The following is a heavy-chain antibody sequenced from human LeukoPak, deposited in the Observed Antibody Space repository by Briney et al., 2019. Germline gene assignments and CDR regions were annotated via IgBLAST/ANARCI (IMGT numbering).Heavy chain of an antibody. Sequence: SETLSLTCTVSGGSISSYYWSWIRQPPGKGLEWIGYIYYSGSTNYNPSLKSRVTISVDTSKNQFSLKLSSVTAADTAVYYCARVRSSLGYFDYWGQGTLVTVSS. CDR1: GGSISSYY. J-gene: IGHJ4*02. CDR3: ARVRSSLGYFDY. CDR2: IYYSGST. V-gene: IGHV4-59*01.